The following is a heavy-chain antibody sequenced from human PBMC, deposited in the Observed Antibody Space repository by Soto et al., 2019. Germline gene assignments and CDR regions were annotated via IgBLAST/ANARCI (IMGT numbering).Heavy chain of an antibody. Sequence: ASVKVSCKTSGYTFSSYGVTWVRQAPGQGLEWMGWISPYNGDTDSAQNFQGRVTMTTDTSATTAYMELRSLRPDDTGVYYCARGAEYFPHLGQGILVTSPQ. CDR3: ARGAEYFPH. J-gene: IGHJ1*01. V-gene: IGHV1-18*01. CDR2: ISPYNGDT. CDR1: GYTFSSYG.